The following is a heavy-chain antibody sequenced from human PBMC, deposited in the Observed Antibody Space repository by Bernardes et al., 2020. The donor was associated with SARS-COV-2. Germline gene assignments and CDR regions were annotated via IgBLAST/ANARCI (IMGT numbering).Heavy chain of an antibody. D-gene: IGHD3-22*01. CDR2: IYSGGIT. CDR3: ASTPVTMILVVITYYYFDL. Sequence: SESLSLTCTVSGDCVSSSRYFWGWRLQPLGKGLEWIGSIYSGGITYYNPSLKSRATISVDTSKNQFSLQLTSVTAADTAMYYCASTPVTMILVVITYYYFDLWGRGTLVTVSS. V-gene: IGHV4-39*01. CDR1: GDCVSSSRYF. J-gene: IGHJ2*01.